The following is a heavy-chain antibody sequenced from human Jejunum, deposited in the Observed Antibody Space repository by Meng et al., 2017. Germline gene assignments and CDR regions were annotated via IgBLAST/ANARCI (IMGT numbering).Heavy chain of an antibody. D-gene: IGHD6-19*01. CDR2: MNTDVTTK. CDR3: ARDGGWNALPI. J-gene: IGHJ3*02. V-gene: IGHV3-74*01. CDR1: GFSCRSHG. Sequence: VPVVGSRGSLFLPGGALLLSCGSSGFSCRSHGMNWDRQTLGRGLGRVSQMNTDVTTKNYADSVKGRFTISRDNAKNTLYLEMNSLRVEDTAVYFCARDGGWNALPIWGQGTMVTVSS.